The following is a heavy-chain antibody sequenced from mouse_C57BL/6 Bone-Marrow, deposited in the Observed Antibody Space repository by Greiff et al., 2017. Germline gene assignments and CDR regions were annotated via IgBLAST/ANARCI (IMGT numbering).Heavy chain of an antibody. CDR1: GHSFTDYN. D-gene: IGHD2-4*01. CDR2: INPNYGTT. J-gene: IGHJ4*01. V-gene: IGHV1-39*01. Sequence: VQLKESGPELVKPGASVKISCKASGHSFTDYNMNWVKQSNGKSLEWIGVINPNYGTTSYNQKFKGKATLTVDQSSSTAYMQLNSLTSEDSAVYYCARGYDYDYAMDYWGQGTSVTVSS. CDR3: ARGYDYDYAMDY.